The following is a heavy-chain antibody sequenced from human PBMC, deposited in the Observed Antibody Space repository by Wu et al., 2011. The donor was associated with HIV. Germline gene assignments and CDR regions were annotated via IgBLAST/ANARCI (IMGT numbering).Heavy chain of an antibody. V-gene: IGHV1-2*02. Sequence: QVRLVQSGAEVKKPGASVKVSCKASGYSFTKYGITWVRQAPGQGLEWMGWINPNSGGTNYAQKFQGRVTMTRDTSINTAYMELSRLTSDDTAVYYCARGPDVGSGSYLDDWFDPWGQGTLVTVSS. CDR2: INPNSGGT. D-gene: IGHD3-10*01. J-gene: IGHJ5*02. CDR3: ARGPDVGSGSYLDDWFDP. CDR1: GYSFTKYG.